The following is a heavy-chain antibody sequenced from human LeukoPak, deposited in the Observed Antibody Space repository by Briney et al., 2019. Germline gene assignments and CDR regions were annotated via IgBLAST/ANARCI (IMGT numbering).Heavy chain of an antibody. CDR3: ARGYYYGSGSYRPGSYYYYMDV. CDR1: GGTFSSYA. D-gene: IGHD3-10*01. Sequence: ASVKVSCKASGGTFSSYAISWVRQAPGQGLEWMGGIIPIFGTANYAQKFQGRVTITADESTSTAYMELSSLRSEDTAVYYCARGYYYGSGSYRPGSYYYYMDVWGKGTTVTISS. J-gene: IGHJ6*03. CDR2: IIPIFGTA. V-gene: IGHV1-69*13.